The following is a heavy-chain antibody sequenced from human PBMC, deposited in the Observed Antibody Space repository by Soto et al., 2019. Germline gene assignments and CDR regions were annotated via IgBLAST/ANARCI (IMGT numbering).Heavy chain of an antibody. CDR3: AHRPGGSSGWYLFDP. CDR2: IYWDDDK. J-gene: IGHJ5*02. V-gene: IGHV2-5*02. CDR1: GFSLSTSGVG. D-gene: IGHD6-19*01. Sequence: QITLKESGPTLVKPTQPLTLTCTFSGFSLSTSGVGVGWIRQPPGKALEWLALIYWDDDKRYSPSLKSRLTITKDTSKNQVVLTVTNMDPVDTATYYCAHRPGGSSGWYLFDPWGQGTLVTVSS.